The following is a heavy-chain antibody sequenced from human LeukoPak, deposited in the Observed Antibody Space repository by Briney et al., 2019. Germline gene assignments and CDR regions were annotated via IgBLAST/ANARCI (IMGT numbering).Heavy chain of an antibody. D-gene: IGHD5-12*01. Sequence: PGGSLRLSCAASGFTFSSYAMHWVRQGPGKGLEWVAVMAHDGSNIYYAGSVLGRFTISRDNSKNTLYLQMNSLRAEDTAVYYCARSRTGEYSGYDPGQPTMSWGQGTLVTVSS. CDR1: GFTFSSYA. J-gene: IGHJ4*02. CDR2: MAHDGSNI. CDR3: ARSRTGEYSGYDPGQPTMS. V-gene: IGHV3-30-3*01.